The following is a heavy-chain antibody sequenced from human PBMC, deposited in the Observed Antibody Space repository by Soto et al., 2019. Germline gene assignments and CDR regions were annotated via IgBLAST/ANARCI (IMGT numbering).Heavy chain of an antibody. CDR2: INYSGST. CDR3: ARCSLVVVPAPGFDP. V-gene: IGHV4-34*09. CDR1: GGSFSGYY. Sequence: ASETLSLTCAGYGGSFSGYYWSWIRQPPGKGLEWIGDINYSGSTYYNPSLKSRVTISVDTSKNQFSLKLSSVSAADTALYYCARCSLVVVPAPGFDPWGRGTLVTVSS. J-gene: IGHJ5*02. D-gene: IGHD2-2*01.